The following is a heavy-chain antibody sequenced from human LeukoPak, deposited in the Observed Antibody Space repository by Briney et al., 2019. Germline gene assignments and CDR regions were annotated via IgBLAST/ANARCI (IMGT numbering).Heavy chain of an antibody. CDR1: GGSISSYY. J-gene: IGHJ4*02. D-gene: IGHD4-17*01. Sequence: SETLSLTCTVSGGSISSYYWSWIRQPPGKGLEWIGYIYYSGSTNYNPSLKSRVTISVDTSKNQFSLKLSSVTAADTAVYYCARDRYGDHTYFDYWGQGTLVTVSS. CDR2: IYYSGST. CDR3: ARDRYGDHTYFDY. V-gene: IGHV4-59*12.